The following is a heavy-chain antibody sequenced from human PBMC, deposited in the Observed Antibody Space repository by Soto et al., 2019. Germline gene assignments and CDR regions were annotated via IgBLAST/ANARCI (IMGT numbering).Heavy chain of an antibody. D-gene: IGHD1-1*01. V-gene: IGHV1-3*01. Sequence: QVQLVQSGAEVKKPGASVKVSCEGSGYTFTNLPIHWVRQAPGQRLAWMGWINPGDGNTKYSQMFQGRVAFTRDTSASTAYEELSSLRSEDTAVYYCASRPGLEEGPCDYWGLGTLVTVSS. J-gene: IGHJ4*02. CDR1: GYTFTNLP. CDR3: ASRPGLEEGPCDY. CDR2: INPGDGNT.